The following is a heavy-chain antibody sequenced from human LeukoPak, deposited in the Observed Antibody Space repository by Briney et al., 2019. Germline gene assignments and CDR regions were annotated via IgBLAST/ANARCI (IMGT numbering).Heavy chain of an antibody. CDR2: MNPNSGNT. V-gene: IGHV1-8*01. CDR1: GYTFTSYD. CDR3: ARVGYCSGGSCYH. Sequence: ASVKVSRKASGYTFTSYDINWVRQATGQGLEWMGWMNPNSGNTGYAQKFQGRVTMTRNTSISTAYMELSSLRSEDTAVYYCARVGYCSGGSCYHWGQGTLVTVSS. J-gene: IGHJ5*02. D-gene: IGHD2-15*01.